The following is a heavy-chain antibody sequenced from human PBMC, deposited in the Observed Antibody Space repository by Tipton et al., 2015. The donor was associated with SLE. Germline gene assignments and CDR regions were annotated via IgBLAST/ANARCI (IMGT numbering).Heavy chain of an antibody. Sequence: TLSLTCTVAGGSISSSYWSWIRQSPGKGLGWIGYIYISGSTDYNPSLQSRVTMSVDTSKNRFSLRLSSVTAADTAVYYCAGSGYDHLSWFDPWGQGILVTVSS. J-gene: IGHJ5*02. V-gene: IGHV4-4*08. D-gene: IGHD3-22*01. CDR1: GGSISSSY. CDR2: IYISGST. CDR3: AGSGYDHLSWFDP.